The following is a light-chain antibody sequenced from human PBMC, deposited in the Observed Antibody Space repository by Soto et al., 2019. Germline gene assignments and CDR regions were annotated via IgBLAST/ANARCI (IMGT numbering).Light chain of an antibody. V-gene: IGKV1-5*03. Sequence: DIQMTQSPSTLSASVGDRVTITCRASQSISIWLAWYQQKPGKAPKLLIYKASSLESGVPSRFSGSGSGTEFTLTISSLQPDDFVTYYCQQYNSFPLTFGGGTKVEIK. J-gene: IGKJ4*01. CDR3: QQYNSFPLT. CDR2: KAS. CDR1: QSISIW.